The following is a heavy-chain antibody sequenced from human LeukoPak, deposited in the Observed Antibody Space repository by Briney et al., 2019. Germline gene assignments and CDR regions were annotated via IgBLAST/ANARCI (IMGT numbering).Heavy chain of an antibody. CDR2: IYPGDSDT. CDR1: GYSFSTHW. Sequence: PGESLKISCKGFGYSFSTHWIAWVRQMPGKGLEWMGIIYPGDSDTRYSPSFQGQVTISVDKSISTAYLQWSSLTDSDTVMYYCAGPPRGGTSKFDYWGQGTLISVSS. V-gene: IGHV5-51*01. CDR3: AGPPRGGTSKFDY. D-gene: IGHD1-7*01. J-gene: IGHJ4*02.